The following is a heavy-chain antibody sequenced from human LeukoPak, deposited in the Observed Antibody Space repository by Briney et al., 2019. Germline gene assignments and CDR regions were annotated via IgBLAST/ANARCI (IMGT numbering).Heavy chain of an antibody. J-gene: IGHJ4*02. Sequence: GGSLRLSCAASGFTFSSYAMSWVRQAPGKGLEWVSAISGSGGSTYYADSVKGRFTISRDNSKNTLYLQMNSLRAEDTAVYHCAKKERKQWLVRSDYWGQGTLVTVSS. D-gene: IGHD6-19*01. CDR1: GFTFSSYA. V-gene: IGHV3-23*01. CDR2: ISGSGGST. CDR3: AKKERKQWLVRSDY.